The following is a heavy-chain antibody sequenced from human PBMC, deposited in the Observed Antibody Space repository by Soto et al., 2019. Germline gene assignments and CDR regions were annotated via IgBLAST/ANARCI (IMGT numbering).Heavy chain of an antibody. CDR1: GYTFTSYG. J-gene: IGHJ4*02. CDR2: ISAYNGNT. Sequence: ASVKVSCKASGYTFTSYGISWVRQAPGQGLEWMGWISAYNGNTNYAQKLQGRVTMTTDTSTSTAYMELRSLGSDDTAVYYCARDAFDSSGYYYFDYWGQGTLVTVSS. CDR3: ARDAFDSSGYYYFDY. V-gene: IGHV1-18*01. D-gene: IGHD3-22*01.